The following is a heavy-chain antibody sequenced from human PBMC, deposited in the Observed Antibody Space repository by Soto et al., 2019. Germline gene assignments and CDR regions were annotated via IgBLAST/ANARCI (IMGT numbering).Heavy chain of an antibody. V-gene: IGHV3-48*02. CDR1: GFTFSSYS. CDR3: ARVRAYCGGDCSYFDY. D-gene: IGHD2-21*02. J-gene: IGHJ4*02. CDR2: ISSSSSTI. Sequence: GSLRLSCAASGFTFSSYSMNGVRQAPGKGLEWVSYISSSSSTIYYADSVKGRFTISRDNAKNSLYLQMNSLRDEDTAVYYCARVRAYCGGDCSYFDYWGQGTLVTVSS.